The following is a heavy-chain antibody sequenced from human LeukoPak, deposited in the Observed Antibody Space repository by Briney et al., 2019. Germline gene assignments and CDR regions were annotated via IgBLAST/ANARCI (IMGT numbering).Heavy chain of an antibody. CDR3: ARRGSGWYVLTYFDY. CDR1: GYSFTSYY. J-gene: IGHJ4*02. Sequence: ASVKVSCKASGYSFTSYYMHWVRQAPGQGLEWMGWISAYNGNTNYAQKLQGRVTMTTDTSTSTAYMELRSLRSDDTAVYYWARRGSGWYVLTYFDYWGQGTLVTVSS. V-gene: IGHV1-18*04. D-gene: IGHD6-19*01. CDR2: ISAYNGNT.